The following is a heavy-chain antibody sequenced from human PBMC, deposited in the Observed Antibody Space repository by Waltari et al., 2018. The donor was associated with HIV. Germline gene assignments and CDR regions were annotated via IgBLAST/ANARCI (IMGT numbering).Heavy chain of an antibody. CDR1: GGSFSGYY. J-gene: IGHJ3*02. Sequence: CAVYGGSFSGYYWSWIRQPPGKGLEWIGEINHSGSTNYNPSLKSRVTISVDTSKNQFSLKLSPVTAADTAVYYCARVVVVITTDGTDAFDIWGQGTMVTVSS. CDR2: INHSGST. V-gene: IGHV4-34*01. D-gene: IGHD3-22*01. CDR3: ARVVVVITTDGTDAFDI.